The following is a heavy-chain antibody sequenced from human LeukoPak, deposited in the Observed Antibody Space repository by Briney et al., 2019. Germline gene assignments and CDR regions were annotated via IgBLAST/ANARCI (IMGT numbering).Heavy chain of an antibody. V-gene: IGHV3-21*01. D-gene: IGHD4-11*01. CDR2: ISGGSTYI. J-gene: IGHJ4*02. CDR3: ARENDYSNYVLDY. Sequence: GGSLRLSCAASGFTFSGYTMNWVRQAPGKGLDWFSSISGGSTYIYYAGSVKGRFTISRDNAKNSLHLQLDSLRAGDTAVYYCARENDYSNYVLDYWGQGALVTVSS. CDR1: GFTFSGYT.